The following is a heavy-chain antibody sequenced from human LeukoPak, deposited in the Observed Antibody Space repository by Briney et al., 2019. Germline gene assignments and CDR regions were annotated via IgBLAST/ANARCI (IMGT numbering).Heavy chain of an antibody. CDR3: ANSPSLYGSGDAY. V-gene: IGHV3-23*01. CDR2: VSGSGGST. J-gene: IGHJ4*02. D-gene: IGHD3-10*01. Sequence: GGSLRLSCAASGFTFSSYAMSWVRQAPGKGLEWVSAVSGSGGSTYYADSVKGRFTISRDNSKNTLYLQMNSLRAEDTAVYYCANSPSLYGSGDAYWGQGTLVTVSS. CDR1: GFTFSSYA.